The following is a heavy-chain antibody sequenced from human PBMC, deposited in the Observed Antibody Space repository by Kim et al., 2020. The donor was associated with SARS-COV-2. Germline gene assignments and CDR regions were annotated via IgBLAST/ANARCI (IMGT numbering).Heavy chain of an antibody. CDR3: ARSGGIAVAGTWADY. Sequence: GGSLRLSCAASGFTFSSYGMHWVRQAPGKGLEWVAVISYDGSNKYYADSVKGRFTISRDNSKNTLYLQMNSLRAEDTAVYYCARSGGIAVAGTWADYWGQGTLVTVSS. J-gene: IGHJ4*02. CDR1: GFTFSSYG. CDR2: ISYDGSNK. V-gene: IGHV3-33*05. D-gene: IGHD6-19*01.